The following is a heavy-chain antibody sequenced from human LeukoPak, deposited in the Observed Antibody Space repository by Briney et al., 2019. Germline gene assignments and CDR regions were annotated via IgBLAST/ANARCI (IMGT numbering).Heavy chain of an antibody. J-gene: IGHJ4*02. CDR2: IYHSGST. V-gene: IGHV4-4*01. D-gene: IGHD3-10*01. Sequence: SETLSLTCAVSGGSISSSNWWSWVRQPPGKGLEWIGEIYHSGSTNYNPSLKSRVTISVDKSKNQFSLKLSSVTAADTAVYCCARDRLEGMVRGVSRPAPIDYWGQGTLVTVSS. CDR1: GGSISSSNW. CDR3: ARDRLEGMVRGVSRPAPIDY.